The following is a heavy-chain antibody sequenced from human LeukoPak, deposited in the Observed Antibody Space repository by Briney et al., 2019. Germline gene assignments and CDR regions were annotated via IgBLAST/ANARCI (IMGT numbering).Heavy chain of an antibody. Sequence: ASVKVSCKASGYTFTSYGISWVRQTPGQGLEWMGWISAYNGSTNYAQKLQGRVTMTTDTSTSTAYMELRSLRSDDTAVYYCARDRGIVVVTATRHFDYWGQGTLVTVSS. V-gene: IGHV1-18*01. CDR1: GYTFTSYG. CDR2: ISAYNGST. D-gene: IGHD2-21*02. CDR3: ARDRGIVVVTATRHFDY. J-gene: IGHJ4*02.